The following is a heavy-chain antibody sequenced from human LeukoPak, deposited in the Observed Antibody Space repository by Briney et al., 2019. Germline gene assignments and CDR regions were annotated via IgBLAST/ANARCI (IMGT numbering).Heavy chain of an antibody. CDR3: ARCDGDYYYYYMDV. CDR2: IIPIFGTA. J-gene: IGHJ6*03. CDR1: GGTFSSYA. Sequence: GASVKVSCKASGGTFSSYAISWVRQAPGQGLEWMGGIIPIFGTANYAQKFQGRVTITTDESTSTAYMELSSLRSEDTAVYYCARCDGDYYYYYMDVWGKGTTVTVSS. V-gene: IGHV1-69*05. D-gene: IGHD4-17*01.